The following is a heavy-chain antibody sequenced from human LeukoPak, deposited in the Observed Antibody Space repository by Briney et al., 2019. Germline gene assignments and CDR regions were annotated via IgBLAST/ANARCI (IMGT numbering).Heavy chain of an antibody. CDR1: GLTFSTYN. CDR2: ISGSSSYI. CDR3: ARVVYRGENWFDP. D-gene: IGHD3-10*01. Sequence: GGSLRLSCAASGLTFSTYNMNWVRQAPGKGLEWGSSISGSSSYIYYADSVKGRFSISRDNAKNSLYLQMNSLRAEDTAVYYCARVVYRGENWFDPWGQGTLVTVSS. J-gene: IGHJ5*02. V-gene: IGHV3-21*04.